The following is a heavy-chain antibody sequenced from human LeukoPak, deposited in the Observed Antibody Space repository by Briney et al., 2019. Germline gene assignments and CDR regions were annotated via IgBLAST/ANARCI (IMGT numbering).Heavy chain of an antibody. V-gene: IGHV4-59*01. CDR1: GGSISSYY. CDR2: IYYSGST. J-gene: IGHJ4*02. CDR3: AREDCSGGSCYPLFY. D-gene: IGHD2-15*01. Sequence: SETLSLTCTVSGGSISSYYWSWIRQPPGKGLEWIGYIYYSGSTNYNPSLKSRVTISVDTSKNQFSLKLSSVTAADTAVYYYAREDCSGGSCYPLFYWGQGTLVTVSS.